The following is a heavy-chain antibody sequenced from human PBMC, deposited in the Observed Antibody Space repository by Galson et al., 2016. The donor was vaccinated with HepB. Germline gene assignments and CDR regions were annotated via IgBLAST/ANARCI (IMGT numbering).Heavy chain of an antibody. CDR3: ARSYEKSVAAAGKNWYFDL. D-gene: IGHD6-13*01. Sequence: SLRLSCAASGFTFSSYDMHWVRQATGKGLEWVSAIGAAGDTYYPGSVKGRFTISRENAKKSLYLQMNSLRAGDTAVYYCARSYEKSVAAAGKNWYFDLWGRGTLVTVSS. CDR2: IGAAGDT. V-gene: IGHV3-13*01. J-gene: IGHJ2*01. CDR1: GFTFSSYD.